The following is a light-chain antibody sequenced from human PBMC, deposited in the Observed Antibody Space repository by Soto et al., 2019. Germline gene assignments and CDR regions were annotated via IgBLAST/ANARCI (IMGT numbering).Light chain of an antibody. CDR1: QSINTY. J-gene: IGKJ1*01. V-gene: IGKV1-39*01. Sequence: IQWTQSPSSLSASVGDRFTITCMASQSINTYLNWYQQKPGKAPKLLIYAAYSLQSGVPSRFSGSASGTDFTLTISSLQPDDFATYYCQQSYSSPPTFGQGTKVDIK. CDR3: QQSYSSPPT. CDR2: AAY.